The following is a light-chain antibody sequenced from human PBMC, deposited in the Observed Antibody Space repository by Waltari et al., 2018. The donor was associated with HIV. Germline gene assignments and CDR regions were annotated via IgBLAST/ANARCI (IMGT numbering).Light chain of an antibody. CDR3: YSATENNLV. J-gene: IGLJ2*01. CDR1: VLSKKF. CDR2: KDN. V-gene: IGLV3-27*01. Sequence: SYELTQPFSVSVSPGQTARITCSGDVLSKKFARWFQQKPGQAPVLIIYKDNERPSGIPERFSGSSSGTTVTLTISGAQVDDEADYYCYSATENNLVFGGGTKLTVL.